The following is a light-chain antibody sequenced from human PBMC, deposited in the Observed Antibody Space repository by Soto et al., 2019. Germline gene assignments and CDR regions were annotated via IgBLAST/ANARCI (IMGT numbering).Light chain of an antibody. CDR3: CSLTTSHTYV. CDR2: HVT. V-gene: IGLV2-14*03. Sequence: SVLTQPASVSGAPGRSITISCTGTSSDIGHYDYVSWYQQHPGKAPKLMIYHVTYRPSGVSNRYSGSKSGNSASLTISGLQADDEADYYCCSLTTSHTYVFGSGTKVTVL. J-gene: IGLJ1*01. CDR1: SSDIGHYDY.